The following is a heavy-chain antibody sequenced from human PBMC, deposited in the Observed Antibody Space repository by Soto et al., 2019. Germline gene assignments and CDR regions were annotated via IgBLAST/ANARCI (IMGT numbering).Heavy chain of an antibody. D-gene: IGHD1-20*01. CDR3: ARSLLINWKSGLDAFDI. CDR1: GYTFTGYY. J-gene: IGHJ3*02. V-gene: IGHV1-2*04. CDR2: INPNSGGT. Sequence: ASVKVSCKASGYTFTGYYMHWVRQAPGQGLEWMGWINPNSGGTNYAQKFQGWVTMTRDASISTAYMELSRLRSDDTAVYYCARSLLINWKSGLDAFDIWGQGTMVTVSS.